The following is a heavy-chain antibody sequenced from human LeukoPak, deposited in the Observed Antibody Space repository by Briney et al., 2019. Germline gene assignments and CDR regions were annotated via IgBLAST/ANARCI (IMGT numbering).Heavy chain of an antibody. CDR3: VSGGIQVSGIDEIDY. Sequence: GGSLRLSCAASGFTFRSYDMHWVRQVPGKGLEWVSAVGISGDTYDAGSVKCRFTISSENAKNSLYLQMNSLTAGDTAVYYCVSGGIQVSGIDEIDYWGQGTLVTVSS. D-gene: IGHD6-19*01. CDR2: VGISGDT. CDR1: GFTFRSYD. V-gene: IGHV3-13*01. J-gene: IGHJ4*02.